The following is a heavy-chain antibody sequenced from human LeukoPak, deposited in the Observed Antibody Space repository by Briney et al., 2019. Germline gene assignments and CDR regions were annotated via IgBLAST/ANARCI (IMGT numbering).Heavy chain of an antibody. CDR1: GGSISSHY. D-gene: IGHD3-22*01. CDR3: ARNYDSSGYPLT. V-gene: IGHV4-59*11. J-gene: IGHJ4*02. CDR2: IYYSGST. Sequence: SETLSLTCTVSGGSISSHYWSWFRQPPGKGLEWIGYIYYSGSTNYNPSLKSRVTISVDTSKNQFSLKLTSVTAADTAVYYCARNYDSSGYPLTWGQGTLVTVSS.